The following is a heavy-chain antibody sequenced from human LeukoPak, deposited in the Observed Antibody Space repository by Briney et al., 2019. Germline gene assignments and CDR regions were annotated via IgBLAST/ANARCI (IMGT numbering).Heavy chain of an antibody. D-gene: IGHD3/OR15-3a*01. CDR2: ISSSSSYI. J-gene: IGHJ4*02. Sequence: GGSLRLSCAASGFTFSYYSMNWVRQAPGKGLEWVSSISSSSSYIYYADSVKGRFTISRDNAKNSLFLQMNSLRAEDTAVYYCARGDWYYFDYWGQGTLVTVSS. CDR3: ARGDWYYFDY. CDR1: GFTFSYYS. V-gene: IGHV3-21*01.